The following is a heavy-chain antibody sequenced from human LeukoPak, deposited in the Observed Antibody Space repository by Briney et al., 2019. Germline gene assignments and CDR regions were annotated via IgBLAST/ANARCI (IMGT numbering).Heavy chain of an antibody. V-gene: IGHV3-74*01. CDR1: RFTFSTYW. J-gene: IGHJ4*02. CDR2: INSDGSST. CDR3: ARDLTHNYGDYKQTDY. Sequence: PGGSLRLSCAASRFTFSTYWMHWVRQAPGKGLVWVSRINSDGSSTGYADSVKGRFTISRDNAKNSLYLQMNSLRAEDTAVYYCARDLTHNYGDYKQTDYWGQGTLVTVSS. D-gene: IGHD4-17*01.